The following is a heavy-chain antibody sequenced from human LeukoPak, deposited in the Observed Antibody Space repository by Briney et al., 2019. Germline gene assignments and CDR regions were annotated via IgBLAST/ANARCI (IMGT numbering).Heavy chain of an antibody. V-gene: IGHV1-2*04. J-gene: IGHJ3*02. CDR3: AREGGGRITMVRGVIIGDAFDI. Sequence: ASVTVSCKASEYTFTGYYMRWVRQAPGQGLEWMGGINLNSAGTNYAQKFQAWVTMTRDTSISTAYMELSRLRSDDPAVYYCAREGGGRITMVRGVIIGDAFDIWGQGTMVTVSS. CDR1: EYTFTGYY. D-gene: IGHD3-10*01. CDR2: INLNSAGT.